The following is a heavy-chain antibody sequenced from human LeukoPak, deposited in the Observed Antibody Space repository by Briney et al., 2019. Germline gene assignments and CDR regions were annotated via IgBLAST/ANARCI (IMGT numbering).Heavy chain of an antibody. D-gene: IGHD1-26*01. Sequence: ASVKVSCKASGDTFTGYYMHWVRQAPGQGLEWMGWINPNSGGTNYAQKFQGRVTMTRDTSISTAYMELSRLRSDDTAVYYCARVSPLVGARSIDYWGQGTLVTVSS. CDR3: ARVSPLVGARSIDY. CDR2: INPNSGGT. CDR1: GDTFTGYY. V-gene: IGHV1-2*02. J-gene: IGHJ4*02.